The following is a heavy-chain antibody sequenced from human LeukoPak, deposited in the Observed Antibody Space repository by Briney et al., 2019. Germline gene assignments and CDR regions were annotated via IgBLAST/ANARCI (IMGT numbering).Heavy chain of an antibody. CDR2: ISAYNGNT. CDR1: GYTFTSYG. J-gene: IGHJ4*02. Sequence: ASVKVSCKASGYTFTSYGISWVRQAPGQGLEWMGWISAYNGNTNYAQKLQGRVTMTTDTSTSTAYMELRSLRSDDTAVYYCARDPAPGRIVVVLAAMGVWGQGTLVTVSS. CDR3: ARDPAPGRIVVVLAAMGV. V-gene: IGHV1-18*01. D-gene: IGHD2-2*01.